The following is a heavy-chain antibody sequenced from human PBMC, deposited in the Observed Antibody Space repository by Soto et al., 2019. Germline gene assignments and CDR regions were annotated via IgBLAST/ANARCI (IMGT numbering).Heavy chain of an antibody. D-gene: IGHD6-19*01. CDR3: ASSWSGYSSGWYMFLY. CDR2: INPNSGGT. J-gene: IGHJ4*02. CDR1: GYTFTGYY. V-gene: IGHV1-2*04. Sequence: ASVKVSCKASGYTFTGYYMHWVQQAPGQGLEWMGWINPNSGGTNYAQKFQGWVTMTRDTSISTAYMELSRLRSDDTAVYYCASSWSGYSSGWYMFLYWGQGTLVTVSS.